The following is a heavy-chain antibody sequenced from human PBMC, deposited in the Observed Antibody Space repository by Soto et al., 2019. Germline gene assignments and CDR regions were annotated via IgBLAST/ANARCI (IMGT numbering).Heavy chain of an antibody. D-gene: IGHD1-1*01. Sequence: EVQLVESGGGLVQPGGSLRLSCAASGFTFSSYWMHWVRQAPGKGLVWVSRINSDGSSTSYADSVKGRFTISRDNAKKTLYLNMNSLRDADTAGYDCARAEVRNDAFDIWGQGTSVTVSS. CDR2: INSDGSST. J-gene: IGHJ3*02. V-gene: IGHV3-74*01. CDR1: GFTFSSYW. CDR3: ARAEVRNDAFDI.